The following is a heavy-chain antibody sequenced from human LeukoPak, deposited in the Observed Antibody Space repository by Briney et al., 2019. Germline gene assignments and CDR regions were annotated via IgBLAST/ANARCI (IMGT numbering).Heavy chain of an antibody. CDR3: ARGFRDTAMAYDAFDI. V-gene: IGHV3-21*01. D-gene: IGHD5-18*01. CDR1: GFTLSSYS. J-gene: IGHJ3*02. CDR2: ISSSSSYI. Sequence: GGSLRLSCAVSGFTLSSYSMNWVRQAPGKGLEWVSSISSSSSYIYYADSVKGRFTISRDNAKNSLYLQMNSLRAEDTAVYYCARGFRDTAMAYDAFDIWGQGTMVTVSS.